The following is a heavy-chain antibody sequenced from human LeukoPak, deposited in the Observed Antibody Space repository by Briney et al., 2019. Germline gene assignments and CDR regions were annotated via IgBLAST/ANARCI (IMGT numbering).Heavy chain of an antibody. CDR3: ARYCSGGSCYLYYGMDV. CDR2: ISVYNGNT. CDR1: GYTFTSYG. D-gene: IGHD2-15*01. J-gene: IGHJ6*02. Sequence: ASVKVSCKASGYTFTSYGISWVRQAPGQGLEWMGWISVYNGNTNYAQKLQGRVTMTTDTSTSTAYMELRSLRSDDTAVYYCARYCSGGSCYLYYGMDVWGQGTTVTVSS. V-gene: IGHV1-18*01.